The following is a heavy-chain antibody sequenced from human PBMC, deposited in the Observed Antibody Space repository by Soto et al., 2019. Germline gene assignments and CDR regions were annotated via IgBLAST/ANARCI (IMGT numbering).Heavy chain of an antibody. D-gene: IGHD6-13*01. CDR2: INAGNGNT. V-gene: IGHV1-3*01. CDR1: GYTFTSYA. CDR3: ARDSIMVAAAGTTYYYGMDV. J-gene: IGHJ6*02. Sequence: VKVSCKASGYTFTSYAMHWVRQAPGQRLEWMGWINAGNGNTKYSQKFQGRVTITRDTSASTAYMELSSLRSEDTAVYYCARDSIMVAAAGTTYYYGMDVWGQGTTVTVSS.